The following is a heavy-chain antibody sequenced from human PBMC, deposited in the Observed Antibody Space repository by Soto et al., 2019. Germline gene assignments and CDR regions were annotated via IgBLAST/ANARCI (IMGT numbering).Heavy chain of an antibody. CDR3: ARGLSGQLLFLLDC. D-gene: IGHD2-2*01. J-gene: IGHJ4*02. V-gene: IGHV1-3*01. Sequence: QVQLVQSGAEVKKPGASVKVSCKASGYTFTSYAMHWVRQAPGQRLEWMGWINAGNGNTKYSQKFQGRVTITRDKYASTAYMELSSLRSEDTAVYYCARGLSGQLLFLLDCWGQGTLVTVSS. CDR2: INAGNGNT. CDR1: GYTFTSYA.